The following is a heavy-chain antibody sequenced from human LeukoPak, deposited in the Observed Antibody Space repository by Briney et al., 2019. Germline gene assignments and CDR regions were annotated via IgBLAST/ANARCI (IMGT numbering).Heavy chain of an antibody. V-gene: IGHV1-69*13. D-gene: IGHD2-2*01. Sequence: SVKVSCKASGGTFSSYAISWVRQAPGQGLEWMGGIIPIFGTANYAQKFRGRVTITADESTSTAYMELSSLRSEDTAVYYCARERGDRYCSSTSCGNLAWGQGTLVTVSS. CDR2: IIPIFGTA. CDR1: GGTFSSYA. CDR3: ARERGDRYCSSTSCGNLA. J-gene: IGHJ4*02.